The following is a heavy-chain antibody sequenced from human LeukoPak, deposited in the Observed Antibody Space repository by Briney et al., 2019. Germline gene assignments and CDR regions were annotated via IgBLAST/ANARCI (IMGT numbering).Heavy chain of an antibody. CDR1: GGSISTITYY. Sequence: SETLSLTCTVSGGSISTITYYWGWIRQPPGKGLEWVGHMYYRGNTFYNPSLKSRVTISVDTSKNQFSLKLSSVTAADTAVYYCASSRNSVFDYWGQGTLVTVSS. CDR2: MYYRGNT. J-gene: IGHJ4*02. V-gene: IGHV4-39*07. CDR3: ASSRNSVFDY. D-gene: IGHD5-18*01.